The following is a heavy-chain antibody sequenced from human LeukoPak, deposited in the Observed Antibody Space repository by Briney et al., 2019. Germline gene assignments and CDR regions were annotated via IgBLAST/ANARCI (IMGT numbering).Heavy chain of an antibody. CDR2: ISGSGGST. J-gene: IGHJ6*03. D-gene: IGHD2-2*01. CDR3: ANDLVVPAAISYYYMDV. Sequence: GGSLRLSCAASGFTFSSYAMSWFRQAPGKGLEWVSAISGSGGSTYYADSVKGRFTISRDNSKSTLYLQMNSLRAEDTAVYYCANDLVVPAAISYYYMDVWGKGTTVTVSS. V-gene: IGHV3-23*01. CDR1: GFTFSSYA.